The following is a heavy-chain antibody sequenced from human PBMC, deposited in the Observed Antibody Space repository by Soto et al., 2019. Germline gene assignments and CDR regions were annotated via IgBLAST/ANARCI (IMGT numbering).Heavy chain of an antibody. Sequence: QVQLVQSGAEVKKPRSSVKVSCKASGGTFSSYAISWVRQAPGQGLEWMGGIIPIFRTPDYAQKFQGRVTSTADESTSTAYMELSSLRSEDTAVYYCARDKDRPRLGGNYYYIMDVWGQGTTVTVSS. CDR2: IIPIFRTP. CDR3: ARDKDRPRLGGNYYYIMDV. D-gene: IGHD5-12*01. V-gene: IGHV1-69*12. CDR1: GGTFSSYA. J-gene: IGHJ6*02.